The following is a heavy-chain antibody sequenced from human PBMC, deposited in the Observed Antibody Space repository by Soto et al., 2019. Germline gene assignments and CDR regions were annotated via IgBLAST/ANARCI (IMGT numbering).Heavy chain of an antibody. D-gene: IGHD1-7*01. Sequence: SVKVSCKASGGTFSSYAISWVRQAPGQGLEWMGGIIPMFGTANYAQKFQGRVTITAXXXXXXAXMXLXSXRSEXTAVYYCARSTRFQLELHYWGQGTLDTGSA. J-gene: IGHJ4*02. CDR3: ARSTRFQLELHY. CDR2: IIPMFGTA. V-gene: IGHV1-69*13. CDR1: GGTFSSYA.